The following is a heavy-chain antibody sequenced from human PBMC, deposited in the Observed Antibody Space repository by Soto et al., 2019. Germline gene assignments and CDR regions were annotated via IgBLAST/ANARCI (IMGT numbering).Heavy chain of an antibody. Sequence: QVQLVESGGGVVQPGRSLRLSCAASGFTFSSYGMHWVRQAPGKGLEWVAVISYDGSNKYYADSVKGRFTISRDNSKNTLYLQMHSLRAEDTAVYYCAKAWDIVLVPAAIPYGMDVWGQGTTVTVSS. CDR1: GFTFSSYG. CDR3: AKAWDIVLVPAAIPYGMDV. CDR2: ISYDGSNK. J-gene: IGHJ6*02. D-gene: IGHD2-2*01. V-gene: IGHV3-30*18.